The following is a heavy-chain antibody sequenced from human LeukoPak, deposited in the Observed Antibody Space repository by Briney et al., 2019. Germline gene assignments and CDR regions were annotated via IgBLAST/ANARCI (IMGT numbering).Heavy chain of an antibody. CDR1: GYTFTGYY. D-gene: IGHD5-12*01. Sequence: ASVKVSCKASGYTFTGYYMHWVRQAPGQGRAWMGRINPSSGGTNYAQKFQGRVTMTRDTSISTAYMELSRLRSDNTAVYYCATRSDIVATVILNFDYWGQGTLVAVSS. CDR2: INPSSGGT. V-gene: IGHV1-2*06. J-gene: IGHJ4*02. CDR3: ATRSDIVATVILNFDY.